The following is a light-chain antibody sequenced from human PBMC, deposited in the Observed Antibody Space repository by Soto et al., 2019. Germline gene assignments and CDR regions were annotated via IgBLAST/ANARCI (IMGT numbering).Light chain of an antibody. CDR1: QGVSGTY. CDR2: GAS. Sequence: EVVLAQSPATLSLSRGERAILSCRVGQGVSGTYLAWYQHKPGQAPRLLIYGASRRATGIPDRFSGSGSGTDFTLTISRLEPEDFAVYYCQQYARSLWTFGQGTKVDIK. V-gene: IGKV3-20*01. J-gene: IGKJ1*01. CDR3: QQYARSLWT.